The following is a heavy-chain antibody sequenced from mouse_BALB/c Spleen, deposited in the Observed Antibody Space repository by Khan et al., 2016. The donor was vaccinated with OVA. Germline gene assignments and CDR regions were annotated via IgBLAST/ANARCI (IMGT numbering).Heavy chain of an antibody. CDR3: ARPPYYAYTIAY. V-gene: IGHV9-3-1*01. CDR1: GYTFTNFG. J-gene: IGHJ4*01. D-gene: IGHD2-10*01. CDR2: INTYTGEP. Sequence: QIQLVQSGPELKKPGETVKISCKASGYTFTNFGMNWVKQAPGKGLEWMGWINTYTGEPTYADDFKGRFAFSLETSASTAYLQINNLTNEDTATYFCARPPYYAYTIAYWGQGTSVTVSS.